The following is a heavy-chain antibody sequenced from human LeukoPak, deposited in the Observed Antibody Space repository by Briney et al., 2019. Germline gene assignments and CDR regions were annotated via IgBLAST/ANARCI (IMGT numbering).Heavy chain of an antibody. D-gene: IGHD6-13*01. CDR1: GFTFSSYS. Sequence: GGSLRLSCAASGFTFSSYSMNWVRQAPGKRLEWVSYISSSSSTIYYADSVKGRFTISRDNAKNSLYLQMNSLRAEDTAVYYCARDDTIAAAGIERGGAFDIWGQGTMVTVSS. CDR3: ARDDTIAAAGIERGGAFDI. J-gene: IGHJ3*02. CDR2: ISSSSSTI. V-gene: IGHV3-48*01.